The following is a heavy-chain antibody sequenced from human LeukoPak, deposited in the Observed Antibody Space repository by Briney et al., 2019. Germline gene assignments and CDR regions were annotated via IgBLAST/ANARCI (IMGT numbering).Heavy chain of an antibody. CDR1: GFTFLDFA. V-gene: IGHV3-30-3*01. J-gene: IGHJ4*02. Sequence: GRSLRLSCVTSGFTFLDFAVHWVRQAPGKGLERVAVMSYDGNNIYYADSVKGRFTLSRDSSKNTLYLQMNSLRPEDTAVYYCTREWGAAADYWGQGTLVTASS. CDR3: TREWGAAADY. CDR2: MSYDGNNI. D-gene: IGHD6-13*01.